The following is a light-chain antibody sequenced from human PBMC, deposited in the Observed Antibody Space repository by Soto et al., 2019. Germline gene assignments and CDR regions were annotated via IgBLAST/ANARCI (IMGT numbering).Light chain of an antibody. J-gene: IGKJ2*01. CDR1: QSISSY. CDR3: QQSDSTPYT. CDR2: VAS. V-gene: IGKV1-39*01. Sequence: DIQMTQSPCSLSASVGDSVTITCRASQSISSYLSWYQQKPGKAPKLLINVASTLQSGVPSRFSGSGSGTDFTLTIASLQPEDFSTYYCQQSDSTPYTFGQGTKVDIK.